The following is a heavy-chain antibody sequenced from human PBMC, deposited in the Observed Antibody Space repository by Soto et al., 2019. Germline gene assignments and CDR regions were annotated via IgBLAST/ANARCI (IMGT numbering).Heavy chain of an antibody. D-gene: IGHD6-6*01. CDR1: GFTFSSYA. CDR3: AREMRLVGAAFDI. V-gene: IGHV3-30-3*01. Sequence: QVQLVESGGGVVQPGRSLRLSCAASGFTFSSYAMHWVRQAPGKGLEWVAVISYDGSNKYHADSVKGRFTISRDNSKNTLYLQMNSLRAEDTAVYYCAREMRLVGAAFDIWGQGTMVTVSS. CDR2: ISYDGSNK. J-gene: IGHJ3*02.